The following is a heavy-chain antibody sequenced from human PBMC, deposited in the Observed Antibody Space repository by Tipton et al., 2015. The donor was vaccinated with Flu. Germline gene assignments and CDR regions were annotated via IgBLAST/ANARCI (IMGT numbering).Heavy chain of an antibody. CDR1: GFIFIDYA. D-gene: IGHD1-7*01. CDR2: MSGTGGRT. V-gene: IGHV3-23*01. Sequence: FLRLSCAASGFIFIDYAMAWVRQAPGKGLEWVSVMSGTGGRTYYADSVKGRFTISRDNSKNTLHLQMNSLRVEDTAIYYCSTEGLELFDAYWGQGTLVPVSS. J-gene: IGHJ4*02. CDR3: STEGLELFDAY.